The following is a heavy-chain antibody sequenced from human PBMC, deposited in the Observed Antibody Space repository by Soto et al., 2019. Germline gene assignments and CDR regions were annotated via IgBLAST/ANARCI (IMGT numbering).Heavy chain of an antibody. CDR3: ARAPYSSTSFFFDH. Sequence: ASVKVSCKASGYSLTCNHMHWVRQAPGQGLEWMGIVNPSLGRTNYAQKFQGRVAMTWDTSTGTFYMELSSLRSDDTAVYFCARAPYSSTSFFFDHWGQGTLVTVSS. CDR1: GYSLTCNH. V-gene: IGHV1-46*01. J-gene: IGHJ4*02. CDR2: VNPSLGRT. D-gene: IGHD5-12*01.